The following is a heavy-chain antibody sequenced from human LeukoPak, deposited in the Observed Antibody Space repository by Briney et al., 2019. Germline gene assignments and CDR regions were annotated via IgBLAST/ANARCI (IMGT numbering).Heavy chain of an antibody. CDR2: INHSGST. V-gene: IGHV4-34*01. J-gene: IGHJ4*02. Sequence: KPSETLSLTCAVYGGSFSGYYWSWIRQPPGKGLEWIGEINHSGSTNYNPSLKSRVTISVDTSKNQFSLKLSSVTAADTAVYYCARRGYCSSTSCYRGGPYFDYWGQGTLVTVSS. D-gene: IGHD2-2*01. CDR3: ARRGYCSSTSCYRGGPYFDY. CDR1: GGSFSGYY.